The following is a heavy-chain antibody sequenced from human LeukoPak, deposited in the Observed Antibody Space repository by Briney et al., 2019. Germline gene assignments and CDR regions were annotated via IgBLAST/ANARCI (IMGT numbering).Heavy chain of an antibody. D-gene: IGHD3-10*01. V-gene: IGHV3-30*04. CDR3: LSTMVRGVIIKDYYGMDV. J-gene: IGHJ6*02. CDR2: ISYDGSNK. CDR1: GFTFSSYA. Sequence: GGSLRLSCAASGFTFSSYAMHWVRQAPGKGLEWVAVISYDGSNKYYADSVKGRFTISRDNSKNTLYLQMNSLRAEDTAVYYCLSTMVRGVIIKDYYGMDVWGQGTTVTVSS.